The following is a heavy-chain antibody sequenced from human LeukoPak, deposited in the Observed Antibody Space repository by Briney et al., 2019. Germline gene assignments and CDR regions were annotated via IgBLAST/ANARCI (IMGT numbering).Heavy chain of an antibody. V-gene: IGHV3-21*01. CDR2: ISSSSSYI. CDR1: GFTFSSYS. CDR3: ARDPSSGSTGYFDY. Sequence: GGSLRLSCAASGFTFSSYSMNWVRQAPGKGLEWVSSISSSSSYIYYADSVKGRFTISRDNAKNSLYLQMNSLRAEDTAVYYCARDPSSGSTGYFDYWGQGTLVTVSS. D-gene: IGHD1-26*01. J-gene: IGHJ4*02.